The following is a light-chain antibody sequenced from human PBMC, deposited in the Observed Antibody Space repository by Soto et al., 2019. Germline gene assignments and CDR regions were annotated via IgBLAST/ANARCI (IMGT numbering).Light chain of an antibody. CDR3: KQSYSTPPT. J-gene: IGKJ1*01. Sequence: DIQMTQSPSSLSASVGDRVTITCRASQSISIFLNWYQQKPGRAHKLLIYAAYSLQSGVHSRFSGSGSGTDFTLTIRSLQPEDFATYYCKQSYSTPPTFGQGTKVDIK. CDR1: QSISIF. CDR2: AAY. V-gene: IGKV1-39*01.